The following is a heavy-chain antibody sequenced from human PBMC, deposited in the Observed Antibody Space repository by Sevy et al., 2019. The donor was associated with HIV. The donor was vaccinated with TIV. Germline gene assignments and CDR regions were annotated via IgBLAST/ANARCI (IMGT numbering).Heavy chain of an antibody. D-gene: IGHD1-26*01. CDR3: AKDREGSYYYFDS. Sequence: GGSLRLSCAASGFTFSNYAMNWVRQAPGKGLEWVSGISGSGGSGDKTNYADSVKGRFTISRDDSKNSLYLQLNSLRAEDTAVYYCAKDREGSYYYFDSWGQGTLVTVSS. CDR1: GFTFSNYA. J-gene: IGHJ4*02. CDR2: ISGSGGSGDKT. V-gene: IGHV3-23*01.